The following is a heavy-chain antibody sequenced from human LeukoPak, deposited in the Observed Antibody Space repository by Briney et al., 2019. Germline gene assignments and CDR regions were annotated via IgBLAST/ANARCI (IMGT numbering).Heavy chain of an antibody. J-gene: IGHJ4*02. D-gene: IGHD3-22*01. CDR1: GFTFSSYA. CDR3: ARARLVVITSPIDY. V-gene: IGHV3-30-3*01. CDR2: ISYDGSNK. Sequence: GGSLRLSCAASGFTFSSYAMHWVRQAPGKGLEWVAVISYDGSNKYYADSVKGRFTISRDNSKNTLYLQMNSLRAEDTAVYYCARARLVVITSPIDYWGQGTLVTVSS.